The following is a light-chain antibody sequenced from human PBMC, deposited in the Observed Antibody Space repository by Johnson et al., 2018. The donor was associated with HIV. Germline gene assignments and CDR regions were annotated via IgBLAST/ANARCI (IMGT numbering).Light chain of an antibody. J-gene: IGLJ1*01. V-gene: IGLV1-51*02. CDR2: ENN. Sequence: QSVLTQPPSVSAAPGQKVTISCSGSSSNIGNNYVSWYQQLPGTAPKLLIYENNKRPSGIPDRFSGSKSGTSATLGITGLQTGDEADYYCGTGDSSLSAGGVVGTGTKVTVL. CDR1: SSNIGNNY. CDR3: GTGDSSLSAGGV.